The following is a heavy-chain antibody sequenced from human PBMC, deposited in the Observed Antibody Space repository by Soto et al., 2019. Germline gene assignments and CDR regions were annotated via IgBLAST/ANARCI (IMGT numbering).Heavy chain of an antibody. CDR2: ISAFNGYT. V-gene: IGHV1-18*01. CDR3: ARGRGVVLPPGTPDAFDV. Sequence: ASVKVSCKASGYIFNKYGFNWVRQAPGQGLEWMGRISAFNGYTNFAQKFQGRVTLTTDTSTNTAYMELSSLRSDDTAIYYCARGRGVVLPPGTPDAFDVWGQGTMVTVSS. CDR1: GYIFNKYG. D-gene: IGHD2-21*01. J-gene: IGHJ3*01.